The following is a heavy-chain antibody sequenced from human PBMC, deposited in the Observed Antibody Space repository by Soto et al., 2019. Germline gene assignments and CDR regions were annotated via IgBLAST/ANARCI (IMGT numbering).Heavy chain of an antibody. J-gene: IGHJ4*02. CDR3: ATLGYCSSTSCPKLGY. D-gene: IGHD2-2*01. CDR1: GLIVSDNY. V-gene: IGHV3-23*04. Sequence: EVQVVESGGGLIQPGGSLRLSCVASGLIVSDNYMNWVRQAPGKGLEWVSAISGSGGSTYYADSVKGRFTISRDNSKNTLYLQMNSLRAEDTAVYYCATLGYCSSTSCPKLGYWGQGTLVTVSS. CDR2: ISGSGGST.